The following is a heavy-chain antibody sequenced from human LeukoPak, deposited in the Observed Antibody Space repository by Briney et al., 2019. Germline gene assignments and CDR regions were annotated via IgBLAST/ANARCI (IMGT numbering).Heavy chain of an antibody. Sequence: SETLSLTCTVSGGSISSYYWSWIRQPPGKGLEWIGYIYYSGSTNYNPSLKSRVTISVDTSKNQFSLKLSSVTAADTAVYYCARAHYYDSSGYYYKYYYGMDVWGQGTTVTVSS. CDR1: GGSISSYY. CDR2: IYYSGST. V-gene: IGHV4-59*01. J-gene: IGHJ6*02. CDR3: ARAHYYDSSGYYYKYYYGMDV. D-gene: IGHD3-22*01.